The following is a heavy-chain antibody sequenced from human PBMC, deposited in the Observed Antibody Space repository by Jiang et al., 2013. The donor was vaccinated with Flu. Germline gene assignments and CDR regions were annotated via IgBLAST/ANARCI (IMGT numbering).Heavy chain of an antibody. J-gene: IGHJ5*02. CDR3: AAGSISGYDYLFIGPT. CDR2: IVVGSGNT. CDR1: GFTFTSSA. D-gene: IGHD5-12*01. V-gene: IGHV1-58*02. Sequence: SGAEVKKPGTSVKVSCKASGFTFTSSAMQWVRQARGQRLEWIGWIVVGSGNTNYAQKFRERVTITRDMSTSTAYMELSSLRSEDTAVYYCAAGSISGYDYLFIGPTWGQGTLVTVSS.